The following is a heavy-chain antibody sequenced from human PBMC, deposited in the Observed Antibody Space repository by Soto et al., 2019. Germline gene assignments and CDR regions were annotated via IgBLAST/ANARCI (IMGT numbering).Heavy chain of an antibody. CDR3: ARHGYNYGYEIEFDY. D-gene: IGHD5-18*01. J-gene: IGHJ4*01. V-gene: IGHV4-30-4*01. CDR1: GGSVNSGSYY. CDR2: IYYSGST. Sequence: SETLSLTCTVSGGSVNSGSYYWSWIRQPPGKGLEWIGYIYYSGSTYYNPSLKSRVTISVDTSKNQFSLKLSSVTAADTAVYYCARHGYNYGYEIEFDYWGQGTLVTVSS.